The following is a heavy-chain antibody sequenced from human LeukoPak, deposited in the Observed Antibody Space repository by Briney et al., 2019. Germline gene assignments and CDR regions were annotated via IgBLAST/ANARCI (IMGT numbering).Heavy chain of an antibody. V-gene: IGHV3-48*03. CDR1: GFTFSTYE. D-gene: IGHD2-8*02. J-gene: IGHJ4*02. CDR2: ITYSGSSM. CDR3: ARKYCTGGSCYFDY. Sequence: GGSLRLSCAASGFTFSTYEMNWVRQAPGKGLDWVSYITYSGSSMSYADSVKGRFTISRDNAKNSLYLQMNSLRAEDTALYYCARKYCTGGSCYFDYWGQGTLVTVSS.